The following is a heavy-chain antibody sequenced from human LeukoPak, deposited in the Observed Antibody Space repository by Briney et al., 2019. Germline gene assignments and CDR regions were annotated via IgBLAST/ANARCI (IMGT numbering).Heavy chain of an antibody. CDR2: IYYSGST. D-gene: IGHD6-19*01. Sequence: SETLSLTCTVSGGSISSYYWSWIRQPPGKGLEWIGSIYYSGSTNYNPSLNSRVTISVDTSKNQFSLRLSSVTAADTAIYYCARAVSGRFDYWGQGTLVTVSS. J-gene: IGHJ4*02. CDR1: GGSISSYY. V-gene: IGHV4-59*08. CDR3: ARAVSGRFDY.